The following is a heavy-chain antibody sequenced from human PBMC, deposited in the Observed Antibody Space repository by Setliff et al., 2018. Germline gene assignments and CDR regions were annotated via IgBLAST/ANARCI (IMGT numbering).Heavy chain of an antibody. J-gene: IGHJ4*02. V-gene: IGHV4-39*01. D-gene: IGHD6-19*01. CDR1: GGSISSSNYY. Sequence: PSETLSLTCTVSGGSISSSNYYWGWIRQPPGKGLEWIGSIYHRGSTYYNPSLKSRVAISIDTSKNQFSLKVNSVTAADTAIYYCARGNSRSSVWYVVPHFDYWGQGTLVTVSS. CDR3: ARGNSRSSVWYVVPHFDY. CDR2: IYHRGST.